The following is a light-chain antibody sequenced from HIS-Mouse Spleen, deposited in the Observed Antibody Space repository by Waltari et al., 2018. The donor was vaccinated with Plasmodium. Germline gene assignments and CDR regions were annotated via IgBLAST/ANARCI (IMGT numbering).Light chain of an antibody. CDR2: QDS. Sequence: SYELTQPPSVSVSPGQTASITCSGDKSGDKYACWYQQQPGQSPVLVIYQDSKRPSGIPERFSGSNSGNTATLTISGTQAMDEADYYCQAWDSSTAVFGGGTKLTVL. V-gene: IGLV3-1*01. J-gene: IGLJ3*02. CDR3: QAWDSSTAV. CDR1: KSGDKY.